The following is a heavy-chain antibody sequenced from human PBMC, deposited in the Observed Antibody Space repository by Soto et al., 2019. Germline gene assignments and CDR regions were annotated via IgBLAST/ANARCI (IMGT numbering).Heavy chain of an antibody. V-gene: IGHV3-48*02. CDR1: GFTFSSNH. CDR2: ISKSSSTI. Sequence: EVQLVESGGGLVQPGGSLRLSCAASGFTFSSNHMNWVRQAPGKGLEWVSYISKSSSTIYYADSVKGRFTISRDNAKNSLYLQMNSLRDEDTAVYYCARESEWLVDGMDVWGQGTTVTVSS. CDR3: ARESEWLVDGMDV. D-gene: IGHD6-19*01. J-gene: IGHJ6*02.